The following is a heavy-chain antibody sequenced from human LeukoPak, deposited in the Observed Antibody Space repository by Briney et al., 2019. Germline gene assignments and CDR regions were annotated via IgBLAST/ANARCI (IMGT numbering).Heavy chain of an antibody. D-gene: IGHD5-18*01. V-gene: IGHV4-31*03. CDR2: IYYSGST. CDR1: GGSISSGGYY. J-gene: IGHJ6*03. CDR3: ARESTESRIQLWLPHYYYMDV. Sequence: PSETLSLTCTVSGGSISSGGYYWSWIRQHPGKGLEWIGYIYYSGSTYYNPSLKSRVTISVDTSKNQFSLKLSSVTAADTAVYYCARESTESRIQLWLPHYYYMDVWGKGTTVTVSS.